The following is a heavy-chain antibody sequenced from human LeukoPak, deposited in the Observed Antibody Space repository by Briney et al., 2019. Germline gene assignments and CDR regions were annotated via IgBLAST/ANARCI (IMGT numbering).Heavy chain of an antibody. CDR3: ARAPFN. CDR1: GFTFRTYG. Sequence: GRSLRLSCAASGFTFRTYGMHWVRQAPGKGLEWVSVIYSGGSTYYADSVKGRFTISRDNSKNTLYLQMNSLRAEDTAVYYCARAPFNWGQGTLVTVSS. V-gene: IGHV3-NL1*01. J-gene: IGHJ4*02. D-gene: IGHD3-3*02. CDR2: IYSGGST.